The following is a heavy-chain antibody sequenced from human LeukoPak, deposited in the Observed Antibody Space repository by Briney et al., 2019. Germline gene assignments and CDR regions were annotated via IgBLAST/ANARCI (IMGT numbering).Heavy chain of an antibody. V-gene: IGHV1-2*02. CDR3: ATSPTVTHTRDP. D-gene: IGHD1-1*01. Sequence: ASVKVSCKASGYGFSDVYFNWARQAPGQGLEWMGWINPHSGATNYAQRFQGRVSMDASFDTAYMELSRLTSDDTAVYYCATSPTVTHTRDPWGQGTLVTVSS. J-gene: IGHJ5*02. CDR1: GYGFSDVY. CDR2: INPHSGAT.